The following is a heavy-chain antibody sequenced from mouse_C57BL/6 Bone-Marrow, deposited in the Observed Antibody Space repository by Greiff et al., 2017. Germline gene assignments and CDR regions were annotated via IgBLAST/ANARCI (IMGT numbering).Heavy chain of an antibody. CDR3: ARAYYSNLSRWYFDG. D-gene: IGHD2-5*01. CDR2: INYDGSST. J-gene: IGHJ1*03. V-gene: IGHV5-16*01. Sequence: EVQVVESEGGLVQPGSSMKLSCTASGFTFSDYYMAWVRQVPEKGLEWVANINYDGSSTYYLDSLKSRFIISRDNAKNILYLQMSSLKSEDTATYYCARAYYSNLSRWYFDGWGTGTTVTVSS. CDR1: GFTFSDYY.